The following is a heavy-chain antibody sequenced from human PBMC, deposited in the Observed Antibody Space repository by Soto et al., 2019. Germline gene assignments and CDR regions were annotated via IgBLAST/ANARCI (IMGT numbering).Heavy chain of an antibody. Sequence: GGSLRLSCAASGFTFSSYGMHWVRQAPGKGLEWVAVIWYDGSNKYYADSVKGRFTISRDNSKNTLYLQMNSLRAEDTAVYYCARNDYGDYGELGYYMDVWGKGTTVTVSS. CDR2: IWYDGSNK. J-gene: IGHJ6*03. D-gene: IGHD4-17*01. CDR1: GFTFSSYG. CDR3: ARNDYGDYGELGYYMDV. V-gene: IGHV3-33*01.